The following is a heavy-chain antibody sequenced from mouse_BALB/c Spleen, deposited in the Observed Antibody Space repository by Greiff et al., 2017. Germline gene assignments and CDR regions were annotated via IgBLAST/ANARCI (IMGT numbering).Heavy chain of an antibody. CDR3: ARSGLRRDRYYAMDY. J-gene: IGHJ4*01. Sequence: QVQLQQSGPELVKPGASVKISCKASGYAFSSSWMNWVKQRPGQGLEWIGRIYPGDGDTNYNGKFKGKATLTADKSSSTAYMQLSSLTSVDSAVYFCARSGLRRDRYYAMDYWGQGTSVTVSS. V-gene: IGHV1-82*01. D-gene: IGHD2-2*01. CDR1: GYAFSSSW. CDR2: IYPGDGDT.